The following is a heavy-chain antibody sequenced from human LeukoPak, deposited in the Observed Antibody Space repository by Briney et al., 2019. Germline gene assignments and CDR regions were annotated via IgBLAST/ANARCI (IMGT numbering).Heavy chain of an antibody. V-gene: IGHV4-30-4*01. D-gene: IGHD3-9*01. CDR2: IYYSGST. CDR3: DNSVLRYFDWLMDV. CDR1: GGSISSGDYY. J-gene: IGHJ6*02. Sequence: PSQTLSLTCTVSGGSISSGDYYWSWIRQPPGKGLEWIGYIYYSGSTYYNPSLKSRVTISVDTSKNQFSLKLSSVTAADTAVYYCDNSVLRYFDWLMDVWGQGTTVTVSS.